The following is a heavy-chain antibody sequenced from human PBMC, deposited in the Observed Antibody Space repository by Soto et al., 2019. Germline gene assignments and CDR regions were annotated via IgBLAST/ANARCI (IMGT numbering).Heavy chain of an antibody. Sequence: EVQLLESGGGLVQPGGSLRLSCAASGFTFSSYAMSWVRQAPGKGLELVSAIGGNGESTYYADSVKGRFTISRDNSKNTLYLQVNSLRAEDTAVYYCAKVLDASMVVNGYLYWGQGTLVTVSS. D-gene: IGHD5-18*01. CDR1: GFTFSSYA. J-gene: IGHJ4*02. V-gene: IGHV3-23*01. CDR2: IGGNGEST. CDR3: AKVLDASMVVNGYLY.